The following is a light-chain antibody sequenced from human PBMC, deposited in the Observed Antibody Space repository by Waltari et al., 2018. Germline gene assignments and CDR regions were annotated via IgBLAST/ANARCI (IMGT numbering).Light chain of an antibody. CDR1: QSVLSSSNNKNY. Sequence: DIVMTQSPASLAVSLGERATINCMSSQSVLSSSNNKNYLAWYQQKPGQPPKLLIYWASTRESGVPDRFSGGGSGTDFTLTISSLQTEDVAVYYCQQYYGSPLTFGGGTKVEIK. CDR3: QQYYGSPLT. J-gene: IGKJ4*01. CDR2: WAS. V-gene: IGKV4-1*01.